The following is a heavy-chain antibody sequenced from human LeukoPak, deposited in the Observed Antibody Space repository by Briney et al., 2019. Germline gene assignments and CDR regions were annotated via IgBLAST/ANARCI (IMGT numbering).Heavy chain of an antibody. CDR2: INPSGGST. V-gene: IGHV1-46*01. Sequence: ASVKVSCKASGYTFTSYYMHWVRQAPEQGLEWMGIINPSGGSTSYAQKFQGRVTMTRDMSTSTVYMELSSLRSEDTAVYYCARTGYYDSSGYYLVDWGQGTLVTVSS. CDR1: GYTFTSYY. D-gene: IGHD3-22*01. CDR3: ARTGYYDSSGYYLVD. J-gene: IGHJ4*02.